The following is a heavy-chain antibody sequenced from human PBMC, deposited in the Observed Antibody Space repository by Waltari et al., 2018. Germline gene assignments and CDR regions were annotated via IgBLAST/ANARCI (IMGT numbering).Heavy chain of an antibody. CDR2: IYYSGST. CDR1: GGSISSSSYY. J-gene: IGHJ6*03. V-gene: IGHV4-39*07. D-gene: IGHD1-26*01. CDR3: ARDTSGTAQYYYYYMDV. Sequence: QLQLQESGPGLVKPSETLSLTCTVSGGSISSSSYYWGWSRRPPGKGLEWSGSIYYSGSTYYNPSLKSRVTISVDTSKNQFSLKLSSVTAADTAVYYCARDTSGTAQYYYYYMDVWGKGTTVTISS.